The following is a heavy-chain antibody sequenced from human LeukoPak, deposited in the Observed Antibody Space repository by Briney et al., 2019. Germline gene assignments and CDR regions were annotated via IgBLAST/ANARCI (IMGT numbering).Heavy chain of an antibody. CDR3: VRDPRDGYGHFDY. CDR2: IYIEGYT. J-gene: IGHJ4*02. CDR1: GFTFTSYY. Sequence: GGSLRLSCAASGFTFTSYYMHWVRQAPGKGLVWVSVIYIEGYTYYADSVKGRFTISRDNSKNTVYLQMNSLKPEDTAVYYCVRDPRDGYGHFDYWGQGTLVTVSS. V-gene: IGHV3-66*01. D-gene: IGHD5-24*01.